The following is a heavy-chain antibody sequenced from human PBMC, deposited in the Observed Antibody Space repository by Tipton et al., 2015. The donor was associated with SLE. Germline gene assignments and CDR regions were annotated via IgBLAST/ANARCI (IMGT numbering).Heavy chain of an antibody. J-gene: IGHJ3*02. D-gene: IGHD6-13*01. V-gene: IGHV4-39*07. CDR2: IYYSGST. CDR1: GGSISSSSYY. Sequence: TLSLTCTVSGGSISSSSYYWGWIRQPPGKGLEWIGSIYYSGSTNYNPSLKSRVTISVDTSKNQFSLKLSSVTAADTAVYYCARDRALYSSSWYDAFDIWGQGTMVTVSS. CDR3: ARDRALYSSSWYDAFDI.